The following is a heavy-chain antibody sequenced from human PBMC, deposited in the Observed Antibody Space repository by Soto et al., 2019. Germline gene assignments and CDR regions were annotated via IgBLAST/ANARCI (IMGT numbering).Heavy chain of an antibody. CDR3: ARDRITTRGDAFDL. Sequence: QVQLVQSGAEVRKPGSSVKVSCKAPGGTFSTYIISWVRQAPGQGLEWMGRIIPIPDITNYAQKFQGRVTVTADRPTSTAYMELTSLKSDDTAVYYCARDRITTRGDAFDLWGQGTMVTVSS. CDR2: IIPIPDIT. CDR1: GGTFSTYI. D-gene: IGHD3-3*01. J-gene: IGHJ3*01. V-gene: IGHV1-69*08.